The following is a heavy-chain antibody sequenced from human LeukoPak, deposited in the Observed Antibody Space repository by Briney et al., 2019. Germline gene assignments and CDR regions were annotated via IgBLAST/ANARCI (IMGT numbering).Heavy chain of an antibody. CDR1: GFTVSSKY. CDR3: AREAPSRYYDFWSGYLAY. D-gene: IGHD3-3*01. Sequence: PGGSLRLSCAASGFTVSSKYMRWDRQAQGKGMEWVSVIYSGGRTYYSESVKGGFTISRDNSKKKLNLQMNSLRAEDTAVYYCAREAPSRYYDFWSGYLAYWGQGTLVTVSS. V-gene: IGHV3-66*01. J-gene: IGHJ4*02. CDR2: IYSGGRT.